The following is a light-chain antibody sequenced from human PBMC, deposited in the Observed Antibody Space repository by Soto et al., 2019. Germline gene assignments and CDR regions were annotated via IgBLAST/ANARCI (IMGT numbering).Light chain of an antibody. J-gene: IGKJ5*01. CDR1: QDISNY. CDR3: EQYDNLPIT. V-gene: IGKV1-33*01. CDR2: DAS. Sequence: DIQMTQSPSSLSASVGDRVTITCQASQDISNYLNWYQQKPGKAPKLLSYDASNLETGVPSRFSGSGSGTDCTLTISSLQPEDIATYYCEQYDNLPITFGQGTRLEIK.